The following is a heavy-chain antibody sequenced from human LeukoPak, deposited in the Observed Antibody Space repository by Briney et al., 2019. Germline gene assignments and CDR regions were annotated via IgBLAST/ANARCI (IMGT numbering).Heavy chain of an antibody. Sequence: GGPLRLSCTASGFTFGDYLMSWFRQAPGKGLEWIGFISGGTTEYAASVKGRFTISRDDSTSIAYLQMNSLTTEGTAVYYCSRGSGWLSVYWGQGTLVTVSS. CDR2: ISGGTT. CDR1: GFTFGDYL. V-gene: IGHV3-49*03. J-gene: IGHJ4*02. CDR3: SRGSGWLSVY. D-gene: IGHD6-19*01.